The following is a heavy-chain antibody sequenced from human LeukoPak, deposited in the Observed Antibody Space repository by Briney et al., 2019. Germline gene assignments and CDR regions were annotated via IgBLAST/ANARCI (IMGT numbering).Heavy chain of an antibody. CDR2: ISYDGSNK. Sequence: GGSLRLSCAASGFTFSSYAMSWVRQAPGKGLEWVAVISYDGSNKHYADSVKGRFTISRDNSKNTLYLQMNSLRAEDTAVYYCAKDKYNFWSGSNYYYMDVWGKGTTVTVSS. V-gene: IGHV3-30*18. D-gene: IGHD3-3*01. J-gene: IGHJ6*03. CDR3: AKDKYNFWSGSNYYYMDV. CDR1: GFTFSSYA.